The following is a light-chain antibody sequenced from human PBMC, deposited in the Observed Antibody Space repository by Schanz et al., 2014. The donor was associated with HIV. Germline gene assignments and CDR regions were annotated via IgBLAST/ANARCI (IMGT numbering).Light chain of an antibody. Sequence: EIVLTQSPGTLSLSPGERATLSCRERRVVSSTYLAWYQQKPGQAPRLLIYGASSRATGIPDRFSGSGSGTDFTLTITRLEPEDFAVYYCQQSSSSAPWTFRQGT. J-gene: IGKJ1*01. V-gene: IGKV3-20*01. CDR1: RVVSSTY. CDR3: QQSSSSAPWT. CDR2: GAS.